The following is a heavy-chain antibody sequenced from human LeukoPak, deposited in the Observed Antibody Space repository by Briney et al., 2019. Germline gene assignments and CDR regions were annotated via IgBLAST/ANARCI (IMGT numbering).Heavy chain of an antibody. CDR2: IFANGDIT. Sequence: PGGSLRLSCSASGFTFSTYPMHWVRQAPGKGLEYVSTIFANGDITSYAASVKGRFTTSRDNSKNTLYLQMSSLRPEDTAVYYCVKSPSDGPDVWGQGATVTVSS. CDR1: GFTFSTYP. V-gene: IGHV3-64D*09. J-gene: IGHJ6*02. CDR3: VKSPSDGPDV.